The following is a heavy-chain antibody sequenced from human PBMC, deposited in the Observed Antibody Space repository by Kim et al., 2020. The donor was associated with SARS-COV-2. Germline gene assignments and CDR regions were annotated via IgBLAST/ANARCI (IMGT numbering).Heavy chain of an antibody. CDR2: IYYSGST. CDR1: GGSISSSSYY. V-gene: IGHV4-39*01. J-gene: IGHJ4*02. CDR3: ARQRRGVVVAATPRPDY. Sequence: SETLSLTCTVSGGSISSSSYYWGWIRQPPGKGLEWIGSIYYSGSTYYNPSLKSRVTISVDTSKNQFSMKLSSVTAADTAVYYCARQRRGVVVAATPRPDYWGQGTLVTVSS. D-gene: IGHD2-15*01.